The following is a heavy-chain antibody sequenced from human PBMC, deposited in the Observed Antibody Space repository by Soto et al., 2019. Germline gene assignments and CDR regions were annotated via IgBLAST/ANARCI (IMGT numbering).Heavy chain of an antibody. Sequence: SETLSLTCAVSSGSISSSNWWSWVRQPPGKGMEWIGEIYHSGSTNYNPSLKSRVTISVDKSKNQFSLKLSSVTAADTAVYYCAREYYGSGSYYYYYYYMDVWGKGTTVTVSS. V-gene: IGHV4-4*02. CDR1: SGSISSSNW. D-gene: IGHD3-10*01. J-gene: IGHJ6*03. CDR3: AREYYGSGSYYYYYYYMDV. CDR2: IYHSGST.